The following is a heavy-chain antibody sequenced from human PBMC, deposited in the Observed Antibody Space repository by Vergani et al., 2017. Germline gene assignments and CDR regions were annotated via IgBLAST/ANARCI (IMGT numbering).Heavy chain of an antibody. CDR1: GGSFSGSY. CDR2: INHSGST. Sequence: QVQLQQWGAGLLKPSETLSLTCAVYGGSFSGSYWSWIRQPPGKGLEWIGEINHSGSTNYNPSLKSRVTIPVDTSKKQFSLKLSSVTAADTAEYYCARGRREVAGAQPDSDYWGQGTLVTVSS. V-gene: IGHV4-34*01. CDR3: ARGRREVAGAQPDSDY. J-gene: IGHJ4*02. D-gene: IGHD6-19*01.